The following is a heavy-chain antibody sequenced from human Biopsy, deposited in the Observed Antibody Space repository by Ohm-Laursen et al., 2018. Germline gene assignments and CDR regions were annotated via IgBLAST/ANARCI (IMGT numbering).Heavy chain of an antibody. D-gene: IGHD3-16*01. Sequence: SDTLSLTCPVYGESFNGYYWSWIRQTPGKGLEWIGEINHSGRTNYNPSLKSRVTIFVDTSKNQFSLKLNSVTAADTAVYFCARDSRGGHLNTTLITGKNLDSWGQGILVTVSS. J-gene: IGHJ4*02. CDR1: GESFNGYY. V-gene: IGHV4-34*01. CDR2: INHSGRT. CDR3: ARDSRGGHLNTTLITGKNLDS.